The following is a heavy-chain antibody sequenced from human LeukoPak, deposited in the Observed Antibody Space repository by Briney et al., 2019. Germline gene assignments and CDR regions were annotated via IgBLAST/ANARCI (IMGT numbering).Heavy chain of an antibody. CDR3: TRDRGELPNYFDY. J-gene: IGHJ4*02. V-gene: IGHV3-49*03. CDR2: IRSKAYGGTT. CDR1: GFTFGDYA. D-gene: IGHD1-26*01. Sequence: GGSLRLSCTASGFTFGDYAMSWFRQAPGKGLEWVGFIRSKAYGGTTEYAASVKGRFTISRDDSKSIAYLQMNSLKTEDTAVYYCTRDRGELPNYFDYWGQGTLVTVSS.